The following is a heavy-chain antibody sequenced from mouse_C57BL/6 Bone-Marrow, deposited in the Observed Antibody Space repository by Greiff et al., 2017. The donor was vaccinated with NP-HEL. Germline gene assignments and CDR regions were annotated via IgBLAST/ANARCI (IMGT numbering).Heavy chain of an antibody. V-gene: IGHV1-80*01. CDR1: GYAFSSYW. CDR3: ASYYGSSYYFDY. J-gene: IGHJ2*01. D-gene: IGHD1-1*01. Sequence: VQLQQSGAELVKPGASVKISCKASGYAFSSYWMNWVKQRPGKGLEWIGQIYPGDGDTNYNGKFKGKATLTADKSSSTAYMQLCSLTSEDSAVYFCASYYGSSYYFDYWGQGTTLTVSS. CDR2: IYPGDGDT.